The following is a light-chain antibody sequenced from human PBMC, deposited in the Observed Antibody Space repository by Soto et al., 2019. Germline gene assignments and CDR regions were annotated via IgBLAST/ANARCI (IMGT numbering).Light chain of an antibody. CDR3: QQRSNWPPWT. J-gene: IGKJ1*01. CDR2: DAS. CDR1: QSVSSY. Sequence: EIVLTQSPATLSLSPGERATLSCRASQSVSSYLAWYQQKPGQAPRLLIYDASNRATGIPARFSGSGSWTAFTLTIISLEPEDFAVYYCQQRSNWPPWTFGQGTKVEIK. V-gene: IGKV3-11*01.